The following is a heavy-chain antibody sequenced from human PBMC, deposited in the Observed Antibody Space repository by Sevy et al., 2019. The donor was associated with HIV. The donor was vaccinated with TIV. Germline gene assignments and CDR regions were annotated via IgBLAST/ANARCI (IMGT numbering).Heavy chain of an antibody. CDR3: AKTSGNYLGLDS. V-gene: IGHV3-23*01. CDR1: GFSFRSYV. J-gene: IGHJ4*02. D-gene: IGHD3-10*01. Sequence: GGSLRLSCATSGFSFRSYVINWVRQAPGKGLEWVSAISPNGGSTYYADSVKGRFTISRDSSKNTLDLQMSSLRAEDTAIYYCAKTSGNYLGLDSWGQGALVTVSS. CDR2: ISPNGGST.